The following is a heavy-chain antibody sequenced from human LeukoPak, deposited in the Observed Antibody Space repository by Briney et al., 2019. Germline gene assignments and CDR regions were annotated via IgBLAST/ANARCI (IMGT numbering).Heavy chain of an antibody. CDR1: GGSIRSYY. D-gene: IGHD3-22*01. CDR3: AREFDSSGYYLYAIDY. Sequence: SETLSLTCTVSGGSIRSYYWSWIRQPPGKGLEWIGYIYYSGSTNYNPSLESRVTISVDTSKNQFSLKLSSVTAADTAVYYCAREFDSSGYYLYAIDYWGQGTLVTVSS. J-gene: IGHJ4*02. V-gene: IGHV4-59*12. CDR2: IYYSGST.